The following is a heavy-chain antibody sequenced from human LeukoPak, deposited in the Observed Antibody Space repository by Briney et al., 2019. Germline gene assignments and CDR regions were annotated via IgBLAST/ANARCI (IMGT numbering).Heavy chain of an antibody. D-gene: IGHD2-21*02. CDR3: ARGLTATPFDY. V-gene: IGHV4-59*01. Sequence: SETLSLTCTVSGGSISGYYWSWIRQPPGKGLEWIGYIYYSGSTNYNPSLKSRVTISVDTSKNQFSLKLSSVTAADTAVYYCARGLTATPFDYWGQGTLVTVSS. J-gene: IGHJ4*02. CDR1: GGSISGYY. CDR2: IYYSGST.